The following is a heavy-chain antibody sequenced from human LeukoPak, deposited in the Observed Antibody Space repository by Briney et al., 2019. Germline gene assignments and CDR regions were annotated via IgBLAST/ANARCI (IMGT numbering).Heavy chain of an antibody. CDR2: ISTSGSTT. D-gene: IGHD3-10*02. CDR1: GFTFSDYE. J-gene: IGHJ4*02. V-gene: IGHV3-48*03. CDR3: ARGALHVFDY. Sequence: PGGSLRLSCAASGFTFSDYEINWVRQAPGKGLEWVSCISTSGSTTYYADSVKGRFTISRDNAKNSLFLQMNTLTAEDTAVYYCARGALHVFDYWGQRTPVTVSS.